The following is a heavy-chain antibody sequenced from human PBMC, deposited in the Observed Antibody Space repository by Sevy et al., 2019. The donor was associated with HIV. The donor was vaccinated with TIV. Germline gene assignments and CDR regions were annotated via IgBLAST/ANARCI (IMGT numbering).Heavy chain of an antibody. Sequence: GGSLRLSCAASGFTFNRYSMHWVRQAPGRGLEWVAPISFDATNKHYADSVKGRFTISRDNFQNSLYLQLNSLRPEDTAVYYCALERLSSDVAEYFQNWGQGTLVTVSS. V-gene: IGHV3-30-3*01. CDR2: ISFDATNK. J-gene: IGHJ1*01. D-gene: IGHD1-1*01. CDR1: GFTFNRYS. CDR3: ALERLSSDVAEYFQN.